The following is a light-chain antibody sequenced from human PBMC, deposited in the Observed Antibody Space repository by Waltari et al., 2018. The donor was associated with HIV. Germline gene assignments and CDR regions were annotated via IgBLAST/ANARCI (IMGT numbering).Light chain of an antibody. CDR1: QSISSY. CDR2: AAS. CDR3: QQSYSTPRT. J-gene: IGKJ2*01. V-gene: IGKV1-39*01. Sequence: DIQMTQSPSSLSASVGDRVTLTCRASQSISSYLNWYQQKPGKAPKLLIYAASSLQSGDPSRFSGSGSGTDFTLTISSLQPEDFATYHCQQSYSTPRTFGQGTKLEIK.